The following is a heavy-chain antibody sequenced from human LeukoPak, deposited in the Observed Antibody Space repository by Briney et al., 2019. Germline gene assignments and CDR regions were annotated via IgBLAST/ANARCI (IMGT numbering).Heavy chain of an antibody. Sequence: PSETLSLTCTVSGASISSYYWSCIRQPPGKGLEWIGYIYYSGSTNYNPSLKSRVTISVDTSKNQFSLKLSSVTAADTAVYYCARADYYGSGSYYNGWGQGTLVTVSS. J-gene: IGHJ4*02. D-gene: IGHD3-10*01. CDR1: GASISSYY. CDR3: ARADYYGSGSYYNG. CDR2: IYYSGST. V-gene: IGHV4-59*01.